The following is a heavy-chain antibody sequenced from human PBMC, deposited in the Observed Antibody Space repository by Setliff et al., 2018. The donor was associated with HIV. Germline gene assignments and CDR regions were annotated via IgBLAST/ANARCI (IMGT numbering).Heavy chain of an antibody. V-gene: IGHV1-18*01. Sequence: ASVKVSCKTSGYPFTSYALTWVRQAPGQGLEWMGWISGYNGKTNYPQKLQGRLTMTTDTSTSTVYVELRSLRSDDTAMYYCARVNYPSLSSSWYRLDYYYYMDVWGKGTMVTVSS. CDR1: GYPFTSYA. CDR2: ISGYNGKT. J-gene: IGHJ6*03. D-gene: IGHD6-13*01. CDR3: ARVNYPSLSSSWYRLDYYYYMDV.